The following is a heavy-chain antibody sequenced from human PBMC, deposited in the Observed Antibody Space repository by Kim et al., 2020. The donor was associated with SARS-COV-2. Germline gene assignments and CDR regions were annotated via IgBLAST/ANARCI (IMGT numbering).Heavy chain of an antibody. CDR2: IGTAGDT. V-gene: IGHV3-13*01. D-gene: IGHD6-19*01. J-gene: IGHJ6*02. CDR1: GFTFSSYD. CDR3: ARGRQWQVRTAGYGMDV. Sequence: GGSLRLSCAASGFTFSSYDMHWVRQATGKGLEWVSAIGTAGDTYYPGSVKGRFTISRENAKNSLYLQMNSLRAGDTAVYYCARGRQWQVRTAGYGMDVWGQGTTVTVSS.